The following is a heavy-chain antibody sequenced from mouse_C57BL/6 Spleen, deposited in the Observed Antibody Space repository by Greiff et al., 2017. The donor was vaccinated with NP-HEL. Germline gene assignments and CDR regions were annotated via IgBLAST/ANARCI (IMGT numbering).Heavy chain of an antibody. V-gene: IGHV3-6*01. CDR2: ISYDGSN. J-gene: IGHJ2*01. CDR3: ASELSPYYFDS. CDR1: GYSITSGYY. Sequence: EVKLVESGPGLVKPSQSLSLTCSVTGYSITSGYYWNWIRQFPGNKLEWMGYISYDGSNNYNPSLKNRISITRDTSQNQFFLKLNSVTTEDTATYSCASELSPYYFDSWGQGTTLTVSS.